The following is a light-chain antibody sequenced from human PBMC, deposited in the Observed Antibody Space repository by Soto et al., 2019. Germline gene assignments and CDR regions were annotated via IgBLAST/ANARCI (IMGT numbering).Light chain of an antibody. CDR1: SSNIGAGYE. CDR3: QSYDSSLSGYV. J-gene: IGLJ1*01. V-gene: IGLV1-40*01. Sequence: QTVVTQPPSVSEAPGQRVTISCTASSSNIGAGYEAHWYQQVPGTAPKLLIYENNNRPSGVPDRFSGSKSGTSASLAITGLQAEDEAEYYCQSYDSSLSGYVFGTGTKLTVL. CDR2: ENN.